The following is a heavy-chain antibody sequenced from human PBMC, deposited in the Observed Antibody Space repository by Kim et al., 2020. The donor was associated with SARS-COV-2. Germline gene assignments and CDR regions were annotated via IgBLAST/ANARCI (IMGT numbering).Heavy chain of an antibody. Sequence: STYYADSVKGRFTIARDNSKNTLYLQMNSLRAEDTAVYYCAKDTYSRYDYWGQGTLVTVSS. D-gene: IGHD6-13*01. CDR2: ST. J-gene: IGHJ4*02. V-gene: IGHV3-23*01. CDR3: AKDTYSRYDY.